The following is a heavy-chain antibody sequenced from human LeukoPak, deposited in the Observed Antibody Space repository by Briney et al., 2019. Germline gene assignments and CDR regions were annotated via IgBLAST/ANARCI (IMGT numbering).Heavy chain of an antibody. J-gene: IGHJ4*02. CDR1: GVTFSGSA. D-gene: IGHD5-18*01. CDR3: TRLSPRYSYGGSGDY. V-gene: IGHV3-73*01. CDR2: IRSKANSYAT. Sequence: GGSLRLSCAASGVTFSGSAMHWVRQASGKGLEWVGRIRSKANSYATAYAASVKGRFTISRDDSKNTAYLQMNSLKTEDTAVYYCTRLSPRYSYGGSGDYWGQGTLVTVSS.